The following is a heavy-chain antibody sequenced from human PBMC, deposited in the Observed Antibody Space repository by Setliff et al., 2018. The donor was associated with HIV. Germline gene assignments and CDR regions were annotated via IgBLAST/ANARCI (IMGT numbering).Heavy chain of an antibody. CDR3: ARSKTFYDFWGGYYTHGAFKI. CDR1: NGSISSSIYY. J-gene: IGHJ3*02. Sequence: SETLSLTCTVSNGSISSSIYYWGWVRQPPGKGLEWTGSIFYSGITYYNPSLKSRVSISVDTSKNQFSLNLTSVTAADTAVYYCARSKTFYDFWGGYYTHGAFKIWGLGAMVTVSS. D-gene: IGHD3-3*01. V-gene: IGHV4-39*01. CDR2: IFYSGIT.